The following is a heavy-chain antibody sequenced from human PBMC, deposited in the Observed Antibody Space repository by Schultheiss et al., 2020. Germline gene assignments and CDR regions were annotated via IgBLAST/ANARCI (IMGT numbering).Heavy chain of an antibody. V-gene: IGHV4-39*01. Sequence: SETLSLTCTVSGGSISSYYWSWIRQPPGKGLEWIGSIYYSGSTYYNPSLKSRVTISVDTSKNQFSLKLSSVTAADTAVYYCARQAGQYYFDYWGQGTLVTVSS. CDR3: ARQAGQYYFDY. CDR1: GGSISSYY. CDR2: IYYSGST. D-gene: IGHD1-14*01. J-gene: IGHJ4*02.